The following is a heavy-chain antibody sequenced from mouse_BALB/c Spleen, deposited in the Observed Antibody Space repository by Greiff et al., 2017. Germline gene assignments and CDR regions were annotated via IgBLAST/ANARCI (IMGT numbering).Heavy chain of an antibody. J-gene: IGHJ2*01. CDR1: GYSITSGYY. V-gene: IGHV3-6*02. CDR3: ARNYLDY. Sequence: EVQLKESGPGLVKPSQSLSLTCSVTGYSITSGYYWNWIRQFPGNKLEWMGYISYDGSNNYNPSLKNRISITRDTSKNQFFLKLNSVTTEDTATYYCARNYLDYWGQGTTLTVSS. CDR2: ISYDGSN.